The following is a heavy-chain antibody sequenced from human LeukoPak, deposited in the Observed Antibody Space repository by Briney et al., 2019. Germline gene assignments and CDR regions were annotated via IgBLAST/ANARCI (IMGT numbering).Heavy chain of an antibody. CDR3: ARDGEIFGVVITKPIDY. CDR1: GFIFSSYG. Sequence: GGSLRLSCAASGFIFSSYGMHWVRQAPGKGLEWVAVISYDGSNKYYADSVKGRFTISRDNSKNTLYLQMNSLRAEDTAVYYCARDGEIFGVVITKPIDYWGQGTLVTVSS. CDR2: ISYDGSNK. D-gene: IGHD3-3*01. V-gene: IGHV3-30*03. J-gene: IGHJ4*02.